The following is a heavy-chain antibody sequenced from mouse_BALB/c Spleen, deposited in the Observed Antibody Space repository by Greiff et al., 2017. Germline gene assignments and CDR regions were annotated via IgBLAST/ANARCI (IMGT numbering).Heavy chain of an antibody. CDR1: GYTFTDYE. CDR3: TRSRGNYVDY. V-gene: IGHV1-15*01. Sequence: QVQLQQSGAELVRPGASVTLSCKASGYTFTDYEMHWVKQTPVHGLEWIGAIDPETGGTAYNQKFKGKATLTADKSSSTAYMELRSLTSEDSAVYYCTRSRGNYVDYWGQGTTLTVSS. J-gene: IGHJ2*01. CDR2: IDPETGGT.